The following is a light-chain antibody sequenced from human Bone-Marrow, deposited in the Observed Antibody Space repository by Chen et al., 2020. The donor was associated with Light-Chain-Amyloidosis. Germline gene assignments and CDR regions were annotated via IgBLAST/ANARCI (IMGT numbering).Light chain of an antibody. V-gene: IGLV1-47*01. J-gene: IGLJ1*01. CDR2: RNN. Sequence: QSVLTQPPSASGTPGQRVTISCSGASSNIGINYVYWYQHFPGAAPNLLIHRNNQRPSGFHARVWASACGTGAVWCRSGLRSEDEAVYYCAACDGSLSANVLGPGTKVIVL. CDR1: SSNIGINY. CDR3: AACDGSLSANV.